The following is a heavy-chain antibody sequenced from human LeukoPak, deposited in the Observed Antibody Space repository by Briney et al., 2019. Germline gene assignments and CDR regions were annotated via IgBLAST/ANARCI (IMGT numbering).Heavy chain of an antibody. D-gene: IGHD2-15*01. V-gene: IGHV1-69*13. CDR1: GGTFSSYA. CDR2: IIPIFGTA. Sequence: SVKVSCKASGGTFSSYAISWVRQAPGQGLEWMGGIIPIFGTANYAQKFQGRVTITADESTSTAYMELSSLRSEDTAGYYCARGHLYCSGGSCYYYYFQHWGQGTLVTVSS. CDR3: ARGHLYCSGGSCYYYYFQH. J-gene: IGHJ1*01.